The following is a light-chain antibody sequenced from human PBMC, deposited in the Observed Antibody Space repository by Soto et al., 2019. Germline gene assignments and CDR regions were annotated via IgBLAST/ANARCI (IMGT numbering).Light chain of an antibody. V-gene: IGKV3-20*01. Sequence: DIVLTQSPAPLSLSPGERATLSCRASQSVSSYLAWYQQKPGQAPRLLIYGASNRATGIPDRFSGSGSGTDFTLTISRLEPEDFAVYYCQQYGSSGTFGQGTKVDIK. CDR2: GAS. CDR1: QSVSSY. J-gene: IGKJ1*01. CDR3: QQYGSSGT.